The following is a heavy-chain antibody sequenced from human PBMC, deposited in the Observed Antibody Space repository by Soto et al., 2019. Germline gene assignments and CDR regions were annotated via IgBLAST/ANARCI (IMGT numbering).Heavy chain of an antibody. V-gene: IGHV3-11*01. CDR2: ISSSGSTI. J-gene: IGHJ6*02. CDR1: GFTFSDYY. CDR3: ASPPVTPHYGMDV. Sequence: QVQLVESGGGLVKPGGSLRLSCAASGFTFSDYYMSWIRQAPGKGLEWVSYISSSGSTIYYADSVKGRFTISRDNAKNSLYLQRNSRRAGDTAVYYCASPPVTPHYGMDVWGQGTTVTVSS. D-gene: IGHD4-17*01.